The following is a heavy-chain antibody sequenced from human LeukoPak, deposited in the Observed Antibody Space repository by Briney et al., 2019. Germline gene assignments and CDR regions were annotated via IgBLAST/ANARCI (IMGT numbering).Heavy chain of an antibody. D-gene: IGHD1-26*01. CDR3: ARQKDSGTYPFDY. Sequence: PSETLSLTCTVSGVSLSSDYWSWIRQPPGEGLEWIGSIYYSGSTNYNPSLKSRVTISVDTSKNQFSLKLSSVTAADTAVYYCARQKDSGTYPFDYRGQGTLVTVSS. CDR1: GVSLSSDY. J-gene: IGHJ4*02. V-gene: IGHV4-59*08. CDR2: IYYSGST.